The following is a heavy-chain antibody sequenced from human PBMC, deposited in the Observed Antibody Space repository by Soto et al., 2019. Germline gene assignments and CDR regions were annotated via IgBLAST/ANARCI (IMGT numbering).Heavy chain of an antibody. V-gene: IGHV3-23*01. CDR2: ISGSGGST. Sequence: PGGSLRLSCAASGFTISSYAMSWVRQAPGKGLEWVSAISGSGGSTYYADSVKGRFTISRDNSKNTLYLQMNSLRAEDTAVYYCANRGPSPAIHYYYGMDVWGQGTTVTVSS. D-gene: IGHD3-9*01. J-gene: IGHJ6*02. CDR1: GFTISSYA. CDR3: ANRGPSPAIHYYYGMDV.